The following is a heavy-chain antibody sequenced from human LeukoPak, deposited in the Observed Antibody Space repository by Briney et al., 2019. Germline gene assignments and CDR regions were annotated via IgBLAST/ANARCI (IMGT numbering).Heavy chain of an antibody. D-gene: IGHD4-17*01. V-gene: IGHV1-69*06. J-gene: IGHJ4*02. Sequence: SVKVSCKASGGTFSSYAISWVRQAPGQGLEWMGGIIPIFGTANYAQKFQGRVTITADKSTSTAYMELSSLRSEDTAVYYCARARHDYGDFEYWGQGTLVTVSS. CDR1: GGTFSSYA. CDR2: IIPIFGTA. CDR3: ARARHDYGDFEY.